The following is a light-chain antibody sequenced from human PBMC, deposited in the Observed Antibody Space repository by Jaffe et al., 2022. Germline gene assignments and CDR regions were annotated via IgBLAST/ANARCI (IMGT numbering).Light chain of an antibody. J-gene: IGKJ4*01. CDR1: QSVSSY. CDR2: DAS. V-gene: IGKV3-11*01. CDR3: HQRSSWPLT. Sequence: EIVLTQSPATLSLSPGERATLSCRASQSVSSYLAWFQQKPGQAPRLLIYDASNRATGIPARFSGSGSGTDFTLTISSLEPEDFALYYCHQRSSWPLTFGGGTKVEI.